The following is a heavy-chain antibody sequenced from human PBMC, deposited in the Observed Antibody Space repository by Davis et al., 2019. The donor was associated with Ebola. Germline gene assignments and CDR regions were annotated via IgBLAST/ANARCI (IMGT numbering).Heavy chain of an antibody. J-gene: IGHJ5*02. CDR3: ARVWRKYCSGGSCYSAWFDP. Sequence: AASVKVSCKASGYTFTSYDINWVRQATGHGLEWMGWMNPNSGNTGYAQKFQGRVTMTRNTSISTAYMELSSLRSEDTAVYYCARVWRKYCSGGSCYSAWFDPWGQGTLVTVSS. V-gene: IGHV1-8*01. CDR2: MNPNSGNT. CDR1: GYTFTSYD. D-gene: IGHD2-15*01.